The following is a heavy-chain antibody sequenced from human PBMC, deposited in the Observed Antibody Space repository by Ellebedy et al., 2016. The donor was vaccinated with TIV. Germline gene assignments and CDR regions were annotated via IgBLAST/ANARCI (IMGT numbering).Heavy chain of an antibody. D-gene: IGHD3-16*01. V-gene: IGHV3-7*03. CDR3: ARGGGTWLPGDHFDD. CDR1: GFTFSSSW. Sequence: GESLKISCAASGFTFSSSWMSWVRQSPGKGLEWVANIKQDESEKYYVDSVKGRFIISRDNAKNSLYLQMNTLRGEDTAVYYCARGGGTWLPGDHFDDWGQGTLVTVSS. J-gene: IGHJ4*02. CDR2: IKQDESEK.